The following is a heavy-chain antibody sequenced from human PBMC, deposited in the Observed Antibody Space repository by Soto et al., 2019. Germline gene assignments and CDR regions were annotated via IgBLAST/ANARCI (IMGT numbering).Heavy chain of an antibody. CDR1: GYTLTELS. V-gene: IGHV1-24*01. D-gene: IGHD3-10*01. CDR3: ATDSTGRRFGELYVDY. CDR2: FDPEDGET. Sequence: QVQLVQSGAEVKKPGASVKVSCKVSGYTLTELSMHWVRQAPGKGLEWMGGFDPEDGETIYAQKFQGRVTITEDTSTDPAYRELSSLRSEDTAVYYCATDSTGRRFGELYVDYWGQGTLVTVSS. J-gene: IGHJ4*02.